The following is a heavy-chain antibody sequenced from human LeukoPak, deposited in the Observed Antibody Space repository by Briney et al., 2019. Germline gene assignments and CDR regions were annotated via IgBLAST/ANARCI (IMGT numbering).Heavy chain of an antibody. V-gene: IGHV3-9*01. D-gene: IGHD4-23*01. CDR1: GFTFDDYS. J-gene: IGHJ4*02. CDR3: AKDGSYEYRGYLDY. CDR2: IRWNSGSI. Sequence: QPGGSLRLSCAASGFTFDDYSMRSVRQAPGKCLEWVSCIRWNSGSIGYADSVQGRFTISRDNAKNSVYLQMNSLRAEDTALYYCAKDGSYEYRGYLDYWGLGALVTVSS.